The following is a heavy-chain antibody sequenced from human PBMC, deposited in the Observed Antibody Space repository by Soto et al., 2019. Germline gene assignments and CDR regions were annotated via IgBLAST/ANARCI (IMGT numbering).Heavy chain of an antibody. V-gene: IGHV1-46*01. D-gene: IGHD3-3*01. Sequence: ASVKVSCKASGYTFTSYYMHWVRQAPGQGLEWMGIINPSGGSTSYAQKFQGRVTMTRDTSTSTAYMELSSLRSDDTAVYYCARDPPDDDFWSRPDAFDIWGQGTMVTV. CDR1: GYTFTSYY. CDR3: ARDPPDDDFWSRPDAFDI. CDR2: INPSGGST. J-gene: IGHJ3*02.